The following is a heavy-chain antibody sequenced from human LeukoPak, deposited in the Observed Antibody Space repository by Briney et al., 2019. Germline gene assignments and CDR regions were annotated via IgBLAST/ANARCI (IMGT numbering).Heavy chain of an antibody. CDR3: ARDPLVVRGVGEHAFDI. V-gene: IGHV1-18*01. J-gene: IGHJ3*02. CDR1: GYTFTSYG. D-gene: IGHD3-10*01. Sequence: ASVKVSCKASGYTFTSYGISWVQQAPGQGLEWMEWISAYNGNTNNAQKLQGRVTMTTDTSTSTAYMELRSLRSDDTAVYYCARDPLVVRGVGEHAFDIWGQGTMVTVSS. CDR2: ISAYNGNT.